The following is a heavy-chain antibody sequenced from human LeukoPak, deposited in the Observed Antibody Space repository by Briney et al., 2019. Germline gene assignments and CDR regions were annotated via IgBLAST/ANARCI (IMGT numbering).Heavy chain of an antibody. J-gene: IGHJ4*02. CDR3: ATFLPLGYYFDY. CDR2: IYYSGST. CDR1: GGSISSSSYY. V-gene: IGHV4-39*01. D-gene: IGHD2/OR15-2a*01. Sequence: SETLSLTCTVSGGSISSSSYYWGWIRQPPGKGLEWIGSIYYSGSTYYNPSLKSRVTVSVDTSKNQFSLKLSSVTAADTAVYCCATFLPLGYYFDYWGQGTLVTVSS.